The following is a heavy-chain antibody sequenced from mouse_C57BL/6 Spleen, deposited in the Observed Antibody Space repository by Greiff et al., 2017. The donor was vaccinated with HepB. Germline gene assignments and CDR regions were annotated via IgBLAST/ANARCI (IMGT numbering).Heavy chain of an antibody. J-gene: IGHJ2*01. Sequence: EVKLMESGGGLVKPGGSLKLSCAASGFTFSSYTMSWVRQTPEKRLEWVATISGGGGNTYYPDSVKGRFTISRDNAKNTLYLQMSSLRSEDTALYYCARRSRNYFDYWGQGTTLTVSS. CDR2: ISGGGGNT. D-gene: IGHD1-1*01. CDR1: GFTFSSYT. V-gene: IGHV5-9*01. CDR3: ARRSRNYFDY.